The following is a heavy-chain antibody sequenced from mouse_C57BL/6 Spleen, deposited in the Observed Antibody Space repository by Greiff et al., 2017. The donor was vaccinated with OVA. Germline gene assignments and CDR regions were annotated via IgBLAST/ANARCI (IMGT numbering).Heavy chain of an antibody. D-gene: IGHD4-1*01. CDR1: GYAFSSSW. Sequence: VQGVESGPELVKPGASVKISCKASGYAFSSSWMNWVKQRPGKGLEWIGRIYPGDGDTNYNGKFKGKATLTADKSSSTAYMQLSSLTSEDSAVYFCAKTGTYYFDYWGQGTTLTVSS. J-gene: IGHJ2*01. CDR2: IYPGDGDT. V-gene: IGHV1-82*01. CDR3: AKTGTYYFDY.